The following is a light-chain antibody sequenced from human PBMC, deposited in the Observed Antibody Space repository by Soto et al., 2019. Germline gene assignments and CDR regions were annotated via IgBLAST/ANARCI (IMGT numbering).Light chain of an antibody. CDR1: QSVSSY. Sequence: EIVLTQSLATLSLSPGERATLSCRASQSVSSYLSWYQQKPGQAPRLLIFDVSKRATGIPARFSGSGSGTDFTLTISSLEPEDFAVYYCQKRVNGPTFGGGTKVEIK. CDR3: QKRVNGPT. V-gene: IGKV3-11*01. CDR2: DVS. J-gene: IGKJ4*01.